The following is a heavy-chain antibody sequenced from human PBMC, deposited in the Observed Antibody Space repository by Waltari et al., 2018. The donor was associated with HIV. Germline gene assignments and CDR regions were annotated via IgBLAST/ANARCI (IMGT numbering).Heavy chain of an antibody. CDR2: LFPGDSYT. J-gene: IGHJ3*02. V-gene: IGHV5-51*01. CDR1: GYSFDSYW. Sequence: EGQLVQSGAEVKKPGESLKISCKGSGYSFDSYWVGWVRQMPGKGLECMGILFPGDSYTRYSPSFQGPVTISADKSISTAYLQWNSLQASDTAIYYCARRKKDYYDSSGHYERGAFDIWGQGTMVTVSA. D-gene: IGHD3-22*01. CDR3: ARRKKDYYDSSGHYERGAFDI.